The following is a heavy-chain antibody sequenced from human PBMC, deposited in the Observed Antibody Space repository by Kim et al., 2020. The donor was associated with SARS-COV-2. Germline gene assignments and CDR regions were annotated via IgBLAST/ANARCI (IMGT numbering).Heavy chain of an antibody. D-gene: IGHD3-3*01. CDR3: ARDTYDFWSGYPSFDY. CDR2: ISAYNGNT. Sequence: ASVKVSCKASGYTFTSYGISWVRQAPGQGLEWMGWISAYNGNTNYAQKLQGRVTMTTDTSTSTAYMELRSLRSDDTAVYYCARDTYDFWSGYPSFDYWGQGTLVTVSS. V-gene: IGHV1-18*01. J-gene: IGHJ4*02. CDR1: GYTFTSYG.